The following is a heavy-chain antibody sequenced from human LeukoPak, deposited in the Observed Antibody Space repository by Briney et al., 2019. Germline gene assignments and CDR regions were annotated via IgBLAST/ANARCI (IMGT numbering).Heavy chain of an antibody. CDR2: INHSGST. CDR1: GGSFSGYY. V-gene: IGHV4-34*01. D-gene: IGHD6-19*01. J-gene: IGHJ4*02. Sequence: SETLSLTCAVYGGSFSGYYWSWIRQPPGKGLEWIGEINHSGSTNYNPSLKSRVTISVDTSKNQFSLKLSSVTAADTAVYYCVRGKQWLVRAGFDYWGQGTLVTVSS. CDR3: VRGKQWLVRAGFDY.